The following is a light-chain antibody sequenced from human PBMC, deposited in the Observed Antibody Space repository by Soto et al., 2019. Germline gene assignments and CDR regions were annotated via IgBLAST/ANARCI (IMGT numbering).Light chain of an antibody. CDR1: SSDVGGYNY. CDR3: CSYAGSYPWV. Sequence: QSALTQPRSVSGSPGQSVTISCTGTSSDVGGYNYVSWYQQHPGKAPKLMIYDVSKRPSGVTDRFSGSKSGNTASLTISGLHAEDEADYYCCSYAGSYPWVFGGGTKVTVL. V-gene: IGLV2-11*01. CDR2: DVS. J-gene: IGLJ3*02.